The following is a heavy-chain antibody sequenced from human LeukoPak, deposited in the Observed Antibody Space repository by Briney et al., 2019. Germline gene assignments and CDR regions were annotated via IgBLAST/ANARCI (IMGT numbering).Heavy chain of an antibody. Sequence: SETLSLTCTVSGGSISSSSYYWGWIRQPPGKGLEWIGSIYYSGSTYYNPSLKSRVTISVDTSKNQFSLKLSSVTAADTAVYYCARPLLWGDYFDYWGQGTLVTVSS. J-gene: IGHJ4*02. CDR3: ARPLLWGDYFDY. CDR2: IYYSGST. D-gene: IGHD3-10*01. V-gene: IGHV4-39*01. CDR1: GGSISSSSYY.